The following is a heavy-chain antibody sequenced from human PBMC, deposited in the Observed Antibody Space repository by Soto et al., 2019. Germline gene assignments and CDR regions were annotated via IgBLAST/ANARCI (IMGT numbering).Heavy chain of an antibody. CDR2: ISFDGSTT. CDR1: GFTFSSYS. D-gene: IGHD4-17*01. Sequence: QVQLVESGGGVVHPGRSLRLSCAASGFTFSSYSMHWVRQAPGKGLEWVAVISFDGSTTYYADSVKGRFTISRDNSKHTLYVQMSSLGADDTAVYYCARAHLDYHDYDFPDYWGQGTLVTVSS. V-gene: IGHV3-30-3*01. CDR3: ARAHLDYHDYDFPDY. J-gene: IGHJ4*02.